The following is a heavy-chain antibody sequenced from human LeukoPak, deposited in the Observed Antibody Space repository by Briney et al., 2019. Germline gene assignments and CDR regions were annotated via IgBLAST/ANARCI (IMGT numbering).Heavy chain of an antibody. J-gene: IGHJ6*03. D-gene: IGHD3-3*01. CDR3: VRGSLASGVVVYYYYYLDV. CDR2: IQQDASEK. CDR1: GFTFSSFW. V-gene: IGHV3-7*01. Sequence: GGSLRLSCAASGFTFSSFWMSWVRQAPGKGLEWVANIQQDASEKYYVDSVKGRFTISRDNAKNSLYLQMNSLRAEDTAVYYCVRGSLASGVVVYYYYYLDVWGKGTTVTVSS.